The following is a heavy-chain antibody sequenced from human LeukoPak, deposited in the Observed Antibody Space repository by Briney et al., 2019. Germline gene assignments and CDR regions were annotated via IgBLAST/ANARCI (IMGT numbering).Heavy chain of an antibody. CDR3: AKDAQYYYDSSGYGNFDY. Sequence: QTGGSLRLSCAASGFTFDDYGMSWVRQAPGKGLEWVSAISGSGGSTYYADSVKGRFTISRDNSKNTLYLQMNSLRAEDTAVYYCAKDAQYYYDSSGYGNFDYWGQGTLVTVSS. J-gene: IGHJ4*02. D-gene: IGHD3-22*01. CDR2: ISGSGGST. CDR1: GFTFDDYG. V-gene: IGHV3-23*01.